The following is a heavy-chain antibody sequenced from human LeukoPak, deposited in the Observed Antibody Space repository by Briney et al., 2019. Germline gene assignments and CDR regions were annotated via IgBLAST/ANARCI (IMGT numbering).Heavy chain of an antibody. CDR2: IKQDGSEK. CDR3: ARSIAARNYFDY. CDR1: GFTFSSYW. D-gene: IGHD6-6*01. V-gene: IGHV3-7*01. Sequence: PGGSLRLSCAASGFTFSSYWMTWVRQAPGTGLDGVANIKQDGSEKYYVDSVKGRFTISRDNAKNSLYLQMNSLRAEDTAVYYCARSIAARNYFDYWGQGTLVTVSS. J-gene: IGHJ4*02.